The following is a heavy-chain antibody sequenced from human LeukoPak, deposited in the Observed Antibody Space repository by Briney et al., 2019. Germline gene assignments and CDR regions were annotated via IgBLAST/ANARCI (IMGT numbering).Heavy chain of an antibody. D-gene: IGHD6-6*01. J-gene: IGHJ4*02. CDR2: ISYDGSNK. CDR3: ASDIAARPYYFDY. Sequence: PGGSLRLSCAASGFTFSSYAMHWVRRAPGKGLEWVAVISYDGSNKYYADSVKGRFTISRDNSKNTLYLQMNSLRAEDTAVYYCASDIAARPYYFDYWGQGTLVTVSS. CDR1: GFTFSSYA. V-gene: IGHV3-30*01.